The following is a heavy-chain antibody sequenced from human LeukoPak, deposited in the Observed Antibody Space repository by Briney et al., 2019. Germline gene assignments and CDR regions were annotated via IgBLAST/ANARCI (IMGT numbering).Heavy chain of an antibody. CDR3: ARRAPSHDFDD. Sequence: GRSLRLSCEASGLTFSSNQMNCVRQAPGEGLEWIAYISSSGDTIYYADSVKVRFTISRDNAKNSLYLQMNSLRVEDTALYYCARRAPSHDFDDWGQGTLVTVSS. J-gene: IGHJ4*02. CDR1: GLTFSSNQ. V-gene: IGHV3-48*03. CDR2: ISSSGDTI.